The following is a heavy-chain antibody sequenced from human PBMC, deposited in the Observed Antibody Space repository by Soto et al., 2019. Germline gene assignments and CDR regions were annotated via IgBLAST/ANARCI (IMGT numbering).Heavy chain of an antibody. CDR2: IYSGGST. J-gene: IGHJ6*04. D-gene: IGHD2-2*01. V-gene: IGHV3-66*01. CDR3: AREPVGLPSVDQPPD. Sequence: EVQLVESGGGLVQPGGSLRLSCAASGFTVSSNYMSWVRQAPGKGLEWVSVIYSGGSTYYADSVKGRFTISRDNSRDGRYLQMNSLRAEDTAVYYCAREPVGLPSVDQPPDWGKGTTVTVSS. CDR1: GFTVSSNY.